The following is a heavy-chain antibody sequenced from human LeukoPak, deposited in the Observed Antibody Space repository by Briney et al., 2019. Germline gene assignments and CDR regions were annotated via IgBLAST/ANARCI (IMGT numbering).Heavy chain of an antibody. CDR3: AREMWGSMIVVAVPGGGDAFDI. J-gene: IGHJ3*02. CDR2: IRSDGSDK. Sequence: GGSLRLSCAASGFTLRGYGMHWVRQAPGKGLEWVAFIRSDGSDKSYADSVRGRFTISRDNSENKLYLQINSLRVEDTAVYYCAREMWGSMIVVAVPGGGDAFDIWGQGTMVTVSS. CDR1: GFTLRGYG. D-gene: IGHD3-22*01. V-gene: IGHV3-30*02.